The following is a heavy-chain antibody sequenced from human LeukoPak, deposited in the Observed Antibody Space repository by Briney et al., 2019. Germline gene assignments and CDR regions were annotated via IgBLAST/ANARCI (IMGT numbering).Heavy chain of an antibody. J-gene: IGHJ4*02. V-gene: IGHV3-23*01. CDR2: ISGSGGET. D-gene: IGHD3-9*01. CDR1: GFIFSNYV. Sequence: GGSLRLSCAASGFIFSNYVVSWVRQAPGKGLEWVSVISGSGGETNYAASVKGRFTISRDNSKNTLYLQMNSLRAEDTAVYYCAKDIYPRGLLDYWGQGTLVTVSS. CDR3: AKDIYPRGLLDY.